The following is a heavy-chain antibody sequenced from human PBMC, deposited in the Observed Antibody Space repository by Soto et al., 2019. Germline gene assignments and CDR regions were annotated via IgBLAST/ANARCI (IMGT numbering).Heavy chain of an antibody. CDR3: VIEGYCRNSSC. V-gene: IGHV1-69*06. Sequence: QGQLVQSGAEVKKPGSSVKVSCKASGGTFSSYAISWVRQAPGQGLEWMGGIIPMFGAANYAQKFQGRVTLTADKSTSTAYMELSSLRSEDTAVYYCVIEGYCRNSSCWGQGTLVTVSS. J-gene: IGHJ4*02. D-gene: IGHD2-15*01. CDR1: GGTFSSYA. CDR2: IIPMFGAA.